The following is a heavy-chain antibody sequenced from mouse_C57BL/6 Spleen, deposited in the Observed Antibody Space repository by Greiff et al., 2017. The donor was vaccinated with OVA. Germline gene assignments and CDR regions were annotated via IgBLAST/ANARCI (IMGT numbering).Heavy chain of an antibody. CDR3: ARGGYYGYAWFAY. V-gene: IGHV1-26*01. Sequence: VQLQQSGPELVKPGASVKISCKASGYTFTDYYMNWVKQSHGKSLEWIGDINPNNGGTSYKQKFKGKATLTVDKSSSTAYMELRSLTSEDSAVYYCARGGYYGYAWFAYWGQGTLVTVSA. J-gene: IGHJ3*01. CDR2: INPNNGGT. D-gene: IGHD2-2*01. CDR1: GYTFTDYY.